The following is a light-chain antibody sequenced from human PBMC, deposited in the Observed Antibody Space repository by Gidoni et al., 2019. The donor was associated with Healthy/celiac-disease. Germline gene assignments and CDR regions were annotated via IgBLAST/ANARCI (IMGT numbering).Light chain of an antibody. Sequence: DIVLTQSPATLSVSPGERATLSCRASQSVSSYLAWYQQKPGQAPRLLIYGASTRATGIPARFSGSGSGTDFTLTISSLQSEDFAVYYCQQYNNWPPYTFXQXTKLEIK. J-gene: IGKJ2*01. CDR1: QSVSSY. CDR3: QQYNNWPPYT. V-gene: IGKV3-15*01. CDR2: GAS.